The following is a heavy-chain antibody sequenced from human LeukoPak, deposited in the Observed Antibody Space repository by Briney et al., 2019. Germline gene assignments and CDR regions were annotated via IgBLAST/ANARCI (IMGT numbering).Heavy chain of an antibody. V-gene: IGHV4-59*01. CDR1: GGSISSYY. D-gene: IGHD3-22*01. CDR3: ARTDYYDSTQIDY. J-gene: IGHJ4*02. CDR2: IYYSGST. Sequence: SETLSLTFTVSGGSISSYYWSWIRQPPGKGLEWIGYIYYSGSTNYNPSLKSRVTISVDTSKNQFSLKLSSVTAADTAVYYCARTDYYDSTQIDYWGQGTLVTVSS.